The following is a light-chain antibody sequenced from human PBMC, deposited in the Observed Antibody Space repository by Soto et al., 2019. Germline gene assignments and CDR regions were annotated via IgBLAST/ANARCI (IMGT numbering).Light chain of an antibody. CDR2: DAS. CDR1: QSISSW. V-gene: IGKV1-5*01. CDR3: QQYNSYPWP. J-gene: IGKJ1*01. Sequence: DSRRTQYPSTLSASVGDRVTITCRASQSISSWLAWYQQKPGKAPKLLIYDASSLESGVPSRFSGSGSGTEFTLTISSLQPDDFATYYCQQYNSYPWPFGQGTKV.